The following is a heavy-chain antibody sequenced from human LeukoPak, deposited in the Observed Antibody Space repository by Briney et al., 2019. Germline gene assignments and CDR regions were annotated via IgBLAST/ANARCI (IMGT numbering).Heavy chain of an antibody. V-gene: IGHV3-48*04. Sequence: PGRSLRLSCAASGFTFSSYSMNWVRQAPGKGLEWVSYISQSSDRIYHADSVKGRFTISRDNAKNSLYLQMDSLRVEDTAVYYCARDLLNDEGSSYFFDQWGQGTLVTVAS. CDR2: ISQSSDRI. D-gene: IGHD2-2*01. CDR3: ARDLLNDEGSSYFFDQ. J-gene: IGHJ4*02. CDR1: GFTFSSYS.